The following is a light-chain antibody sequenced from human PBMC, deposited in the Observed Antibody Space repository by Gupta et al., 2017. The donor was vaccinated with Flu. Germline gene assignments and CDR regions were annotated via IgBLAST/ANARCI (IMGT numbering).Light chain of an antibody. CDR2: GAS. Sequence: EIVMTQSPATLYVSPGERATLSCRASQNINVNLAWYQHKPGQAPRLLITGASARAAGVPARFSASGSASGTDFNLTISSLQSEDCALYYCQQYHSWPPLTFGGGTKVEIK. CDR1: QNINVN. CDR3: QQYHSWPPLT. J-gene: IGKJ4*01. V-gene: IGKV3-15*01.